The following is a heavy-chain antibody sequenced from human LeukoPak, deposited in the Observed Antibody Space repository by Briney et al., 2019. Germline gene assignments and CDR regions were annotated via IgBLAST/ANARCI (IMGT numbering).Heavy chain of an antibody. CDR2: IRYDGSNK. CDR3: AKVSAAGSFFDY. D-gene: IGHD6-13*01. J-gene: IGHJ4*02. Sequence: GGSLRLSCAASAFIFSTYGMHWVRQAPGKGLEWVAFIRYDGSNKYYADSVKGRFTISRDNSKNSLYLQMNSLRAEDMALYYCAKVSAAGSFFDYWGQGTLVTVSS. CDR1: AFIFSTYG. V-gene: IGHV3-30*02.